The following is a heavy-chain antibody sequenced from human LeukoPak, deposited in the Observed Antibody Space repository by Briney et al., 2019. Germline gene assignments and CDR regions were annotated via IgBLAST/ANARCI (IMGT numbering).Heavy chain of an antibody. Sequence: SQTLSLTCAISGDSVSSNSAAWNWIRQSPSRGLEWLGRTYYRSKWCNDYAVSVKSRITINPDTSKNQFSLQLNSVTPEDTAVYYCARDAMEGSWYPYNWFDPWGQGTLVTVSS. CDR3: ARDAMEGSWYPYNWFDP. CDR2: TYYRSKWCN. CDR1: GDSVSSNSAA. J-gene: IGHJ5*02. D-gene: IGHD6-13*01. V-gene: IGHV6-1*01.